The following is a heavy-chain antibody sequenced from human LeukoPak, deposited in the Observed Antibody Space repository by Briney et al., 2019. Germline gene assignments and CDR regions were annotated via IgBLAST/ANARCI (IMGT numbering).Heavy chain of an antibody. V-gene: IGHV5-51*01. CDR2: IYPGDSDT. CDR1: GYTFSTYW. D-gene: IGHD1/OR15-1a*01. Sequence: GESLKISCKAFGYTFSTYWIGWVRQMPGKGLEWMGIIYPGDSDTRYSPSFQGQVTISADKSISTAYLQWSSLKASDTAMYYCARRHGGELDQFNWFDPWGQGTLVTVSS. J-gene: IGHJ5*02. CDR3: ARRHGGELDQFNWFDP.